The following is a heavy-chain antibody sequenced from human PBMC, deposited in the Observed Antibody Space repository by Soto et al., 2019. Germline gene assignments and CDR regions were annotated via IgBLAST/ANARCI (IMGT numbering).Heavy chain of an antibody. CDR2: IIPFHGVT. CDR1: GGTFSPYT. CDR3: TRDWEITVSTWSFGGF. D-gene: IGHD3-10*01. J-gene: IGHJ4*02. Sequence: QVQLVQSGAEVKKPGSSLKVSCKASGGTFSPYTINWVRQAPGQGLEWMGRIIPFHGVTNYAQKFQARVTITADKSTSTAYMELSGLRFEDTAMYYCTRDWEITVSTWSFGGFWGRGTLVTVSS. V-gene: IGHV1-69*08.